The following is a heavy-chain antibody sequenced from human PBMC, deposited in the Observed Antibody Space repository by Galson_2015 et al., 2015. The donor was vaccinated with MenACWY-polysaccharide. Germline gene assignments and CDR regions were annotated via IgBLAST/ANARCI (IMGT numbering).Heavy chain of an antibody. CDR3: ARGRGGQWPRYSMDV. Sequence: ETLSLTCAVSGASISTYYWSWLRQPAGKGLEWIGRVYASGSTNSNPSLKSRLTMTVDTSKSQFSLRLSSVTAADTAVYYCARGRGGQWPRYSMDVWGQGTTVTVSS. V-gene: IGHV4-4*07. J-gene: IGHJ6*02. D-gene: IGHD6-19*01. CDR1: GASISTYY. CDR2: VYASGST.